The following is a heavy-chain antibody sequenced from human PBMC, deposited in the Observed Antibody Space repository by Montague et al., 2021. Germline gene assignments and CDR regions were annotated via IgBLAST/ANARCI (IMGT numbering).Heavy chain of an antibody. V-gene: IGHV3-23*01. D-gene: IGHD6-19*01. CDR3: AKRDSSGLHYFDY. Sequence: SRRLSCAASGFTFSSYAMTWVRQAPGKGLEWVSLIVGNGGNTFYADSVKGRFTISRDNSKNTLYLQMNSLRADDTAAYYCAKRDSSGLHYFDYWGQGTLVTVSS. CDR2: IVGNGGNT. J-gene: IGHJ4*02. CDR1: GFTFSSYA.